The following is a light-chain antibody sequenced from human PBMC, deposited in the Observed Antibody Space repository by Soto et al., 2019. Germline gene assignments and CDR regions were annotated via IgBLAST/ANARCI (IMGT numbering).Light chain of an antibody. V-gene: IGKV1-33*01. CDR1: QDISNY. CDR2: DAS. Sequence: DIQMTQSPSSLSASVGDRVTITCQASQDISNYLNWYQQKPGKAPKLLIYDASNLETGVPSRFSGGGSGTDFTFTISSLQPEDVAKYYCQHYYNLPLTFGSGTKVDIK. J-gene: IGKJ3*01. CDR3: QHYYNLPLT.